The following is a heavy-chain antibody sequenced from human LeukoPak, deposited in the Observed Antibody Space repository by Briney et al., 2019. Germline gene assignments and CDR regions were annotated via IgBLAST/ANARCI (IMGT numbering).Heavy chain of an antibody. Sequence: SETLSLTCTVSGGSISSYYWSWIRQPPGKGLEWIGYIYYSGSTNYNPSLKSRVTISVDTSKNQFSLKLSSVTAADTAVYYCARGTETAAAFDIWGQGTMVTASS. CDR3: ARGTETAAAFDI. V-gene: IGHV4-59*01. D-gene: IGHD6-13*01. CDR2: IYYSGST. J-gene: IGHJ3*02. CDR1: GGSISSYY.